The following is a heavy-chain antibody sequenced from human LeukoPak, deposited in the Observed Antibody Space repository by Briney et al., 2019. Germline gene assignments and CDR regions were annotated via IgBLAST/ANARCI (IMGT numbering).Heavy chain of an antibody. V-gene: IGHV3-21*05. CDR3: VRDHNWAFDS. CDR1: GFIFSDYS. Sequence: GGSLRLSCAASGFIFSDYSMNWVRQAPGRGLEWISYIGLASGFTSYADTVKGRFTTSSDTARNSLFLQMNSLRAEDTAVYYCVRDHNWAFDSWGQGTLVIVSS. J-gene: IGHJ4*02. CDR2: IGLASGFT. D-gene: IGHD1-20*01.